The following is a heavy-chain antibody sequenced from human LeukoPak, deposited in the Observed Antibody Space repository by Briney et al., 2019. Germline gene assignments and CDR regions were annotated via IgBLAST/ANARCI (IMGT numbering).Heavy chain of an antibody. Sequence: SETLPLTCTVSGGSISSHYWSWIRQPPGKGLEWIGYIYYSGSTNYNPSLKSRVTLSVDTSKNQFSLKLSSVTAADTAVYYCARATDYYYDSSGYYLDYWGQGTLVTVSS. CDR2: IYYSGST. D-gene: IGHD3-22*01. J-gene: IGHJ4*02. CDR1: GGSISSHY. V-gene: IGHV4-59*11. CDR3: ARATDYYYDSSGYYLDY.